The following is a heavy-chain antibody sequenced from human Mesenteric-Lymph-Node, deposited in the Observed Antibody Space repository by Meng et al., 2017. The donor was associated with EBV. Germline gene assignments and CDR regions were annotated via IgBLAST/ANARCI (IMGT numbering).Heavy chain of an antibody. D-gene: IGHD6-19*01. J-gene: IGHJ4*02. CDR3: ARPWLGRFDY. V-gene: IGHV4-34*01. CDR2: INHSGST. CDR1: GGSFSGYY. Sequence: QWGAGLLNPSVTLSLACIVYGGSFSGYYWSGIRQPPGKGLEWIGEINHSGSTNYNPSLKSRVTISVDTSKNQFSLKLSSVTAADTAVYYCARPWLGRFDYWGQGTLVTVSS.